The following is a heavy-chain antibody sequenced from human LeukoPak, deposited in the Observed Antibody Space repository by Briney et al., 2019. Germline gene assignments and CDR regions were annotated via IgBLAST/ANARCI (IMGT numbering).Heavy chain of an antibody. CDR2: ISYDGSNK. J-gene: IGHJ4*02. Sequence: GGSLRLSCAASGFSFSNYAMHWVRQAPGKGLEWVAVISYDGSNKYYADSVKGRFTISRDNSKNTLYLQMNSLRAEDTAVYYCAREPYSSGWYFSYYFDYWGQGTLVTVSS. D-gene: IGHD6-19*01. CDR1: GFSFSNYA. V-gene: IGHV3-30-3*01. CDR3: AREPYSSGWYFSYYFDY.